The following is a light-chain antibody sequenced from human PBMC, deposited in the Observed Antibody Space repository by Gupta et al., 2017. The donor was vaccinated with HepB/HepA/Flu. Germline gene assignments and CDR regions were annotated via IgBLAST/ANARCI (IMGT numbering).Light chain of an antibody. CDR1: QSVSSN. CDR2: DRS. Sequence: EILTTHSPPTLFVSPGERATLSCRASQSVSSNLDWYQHKPGQAPSLLIYDRSTWPAGIPARFSGSGSGTEFTLTISSLQSEDFAAYYCQQDYDYPLTFGQGTKVEVK. V-gene: IGKV3-15*01. J-gene: IGKJ1*01. CDR3: QQDYDYPLT.